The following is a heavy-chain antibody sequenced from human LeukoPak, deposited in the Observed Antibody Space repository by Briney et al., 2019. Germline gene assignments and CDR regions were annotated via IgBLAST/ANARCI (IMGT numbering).Heavy chain of an antibody. D-gene: IGHD3-10*01. V-gene: IGHV1-2*02. CDR3: VRKGMVRGVSEIMKPYY. CDR2: INPNSGAT. Sequence: ASVKVSCKASGYMFTGYYMHWVRQAPGQGLEWMGWINPNSGATNYAQNFQGRVTMTRDTSISTAFMELSRLTSDDTAVYYCVRKGMVRGVSEIMKPYYRGQGTLVTVSS. J-gene: IGHJ4*02. CDR1: GYMFTGYY.